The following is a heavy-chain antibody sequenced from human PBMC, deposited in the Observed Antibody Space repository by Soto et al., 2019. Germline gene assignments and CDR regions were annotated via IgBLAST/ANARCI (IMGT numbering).Heavy chain of an antibody. J-gene: IGHJ4*02. CDR2: VNAYNGNT. CDR1: GYTFTSYG. CDR3: AREAVSGRTGFDY. D-gene: IGHD6-19*01. V-gene: IGHV1-18*01. Sequence: QVQLVQSGAEVKKPGASVKVSCKASGYTFTSYGISWVRQAPGQGLEWMGWVNAYNGNTNYAQKFQGRVTMTTATSTSTANMELRSLRSDDTAVYYSAREAVSGRTGFDYWGQGTLVTVSS.